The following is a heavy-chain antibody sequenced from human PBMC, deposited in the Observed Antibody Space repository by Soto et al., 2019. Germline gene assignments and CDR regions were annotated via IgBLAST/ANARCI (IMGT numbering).Heavy chain of an antibody. D-gene: IGHD3-22*01. V-gene: IGHV5-51*01. CDR3: ARRDSSGYSYFDY. Sequence: PVESLKISCNGSGYPFTTYWIGWVRQTPGKGLEWMGIIYPGGSDTRYSPSFQGQVTISADKSTSTAYLQWSSLKASDTAMYYCARRDSSGYSYFDYWGQGTLVTVSS. J-gene: IGHJ4*02. CDR1: GYPFTTYW. CDR2: IYPGGSDT.